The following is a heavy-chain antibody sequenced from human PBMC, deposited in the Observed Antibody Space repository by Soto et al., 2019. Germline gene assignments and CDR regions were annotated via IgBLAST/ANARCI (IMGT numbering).Heavy chain of an antibody. Sequence: GGSLRLSCAASGFTVSSYAMSWVRQAPGKGLEWVSAISGSGGSTYYADSVKGRFTISRDNSKNTLYLQMNSLGAEDTAVYYCAKDGVRDYYYYFMDVCGKGTTVTVSS. CDR2: ISGSGGST. J-gene: IGHJ6*03. CDR1: GFTVSSYA. CDR3: AKDGVRDYYYYFMDV. V-gene: IGHV3-23*01. D-gene: IGHD3-3*01.